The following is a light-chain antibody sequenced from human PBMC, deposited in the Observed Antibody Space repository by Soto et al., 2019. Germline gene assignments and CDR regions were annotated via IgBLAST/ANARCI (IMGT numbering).Light chain of an antibody. CDR3: QSYDDSNVV. CDR1: SGSIADNY. Sequence: NFMLTQPHSVSESPGKTATISCTRSSGSIADNYVQWYQQRPGSAPTIVIFEDNRRTSGVPDRFSGSIDRSSNSASLTISGLKTEDEADYYCQSYDDSNVVFGGGTKLTVL. V-gene: IGLV6-57*04. J-gene: IGLJ3*02. CDR2: EDN.